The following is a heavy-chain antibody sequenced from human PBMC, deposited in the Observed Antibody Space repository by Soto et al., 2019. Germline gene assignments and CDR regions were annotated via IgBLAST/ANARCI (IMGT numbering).Heavy chain of an antibody. D-gene: IGHD2-21*02. V-gene: IGHV3-43*01. J-gene: IGHJ4*02. CDR3: ATLGVTAG. CDR2: ITWNGGST. CDR1: GFTFNDYT. Sequence: EVQLVESGGVVVQPGGSLRLSCAASGFTFNDYTMHWVRQAPGKGLEWVSLITWNGGSTYYADSVKGRFTISRDNSKNSLYLQMNSLRTEDTALYYCATLGVTAGWGQGTLDTVSS.